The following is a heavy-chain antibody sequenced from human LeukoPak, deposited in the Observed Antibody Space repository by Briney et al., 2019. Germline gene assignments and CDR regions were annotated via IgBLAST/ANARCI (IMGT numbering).Heavy chain of an antibody. J-gene: IGHJ4*02. CDR3: ATWRTAKTGFDY. Sequence: SETLSLTCAVSGGSISNNNYYWAWIRQPPGKGLECIGSIYYSGSPYYNPSLKSRVTISVDTSKNQFSLRLSSVTAADTAVYYCATWRTAKTGFDYWGQGTLVTVSS. V-gene: IGHV4-39*01. D-gene: IGHD1-1*01. CDR2: IYYSGSP. CDR1: GGSISNNNYY.